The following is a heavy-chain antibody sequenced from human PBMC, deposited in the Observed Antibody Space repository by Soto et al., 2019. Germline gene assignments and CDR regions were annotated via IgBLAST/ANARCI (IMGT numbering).Heavy chain of an antibody. V-gene: IGHV3-23*01. Sequence: GGSLRLSCAASGFTFSSYAMSWVRQAPGKGLEWVSAISGSGGSTYYADSVKGRFTISRDNSKNTLYLQMNSLRAEDTAVYYCAKGGRSSGWYYYYGMDVWGQGTTVTVSS. CDR1: GFTFSSYA. CDR3: AKGGRSSGWYYYYGMDV. D-gene: IGHD6-19*01. CDR2: ISGSGGST. J-gene: IGHJ6*02.